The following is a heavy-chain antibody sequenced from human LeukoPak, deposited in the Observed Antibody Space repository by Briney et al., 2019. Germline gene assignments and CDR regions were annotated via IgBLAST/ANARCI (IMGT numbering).Heavy chain of an antibody. CDR2: ISSSSSTI. CDR1: GFTFSSYS. V-gene: IGHV3-48*01. CDR3: ARARYNWNYVGLDY. Sequence: GGSLRLSCAASGFTFSSYSMNWVRRAPGKGLEWVSYISSSSSTIYYADSVKGRFTISRDNAKNSLYLQMNSLRAEDTAVYYCARARYNWNYVGLDYWGQGTLVTVSS. J-gene: IGHJ4*02. D-gene: IGHD1-7*01.